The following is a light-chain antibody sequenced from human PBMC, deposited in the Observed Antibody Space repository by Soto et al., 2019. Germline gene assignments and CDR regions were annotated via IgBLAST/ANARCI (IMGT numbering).Light chain of an antibody. CDR1: SSDVGGYDY. CDR3: CSYAGSPP. J-gene: IGLJ2*01. V-gene: IGLV2-11*01. Sequence: QSALTQPRSVSGSPGQSVTISYTGTSSDVGGYDYVSWYQQHPGKAPKLMIYDVSKRPSGVPDRFSGSKSGNTASLTISGLQAEDEADYYCCSYAGSPPFGGGTKLTVL. CDR2: DVS.